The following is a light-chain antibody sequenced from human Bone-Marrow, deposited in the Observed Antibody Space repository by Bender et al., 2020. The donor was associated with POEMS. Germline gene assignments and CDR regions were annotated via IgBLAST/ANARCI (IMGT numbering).Light chain of an antibody. Sequence: QSALTQPPSASGSPGQSVTISCSGSSSDLGTYNFVSWYQQHPGKAPKLMIYDVSNRPSGVSHRFSGSKSGNTASLTISGLQAEDEADYFCCSYVASTTLVVFGGGTKLTVL. J-gene: IGLJ2*01. CDR1: SSDLGTYNF. CDR3: CSYVASTTLVV. CDR2: DVS. V-gene: IGLV2-14*03.